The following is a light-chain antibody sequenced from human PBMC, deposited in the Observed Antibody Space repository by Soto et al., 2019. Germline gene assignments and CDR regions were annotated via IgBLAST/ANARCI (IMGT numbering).Light chain of an antibody. Sequence: QSALTQPASVSGSPGQSITISCTGTSSDVGGHNSVAWYQHNPGKAPKLMIYDVSNRPSGVSSRFSGSKSGNTASLTISGLQAEDEADYYCASYTRTTTLVFGGGTKLTVL. CDR1: SSDVGGHNS. V-gene: IGLV2-14*01. CDR3: ASYTRTTTLV. J-gene: IGLJ2*01. CDR2: DVS.